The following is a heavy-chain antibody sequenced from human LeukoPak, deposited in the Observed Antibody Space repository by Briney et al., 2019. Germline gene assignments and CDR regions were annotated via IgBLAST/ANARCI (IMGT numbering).Heavy chain of an antibody. D-gene: IGHD6-13*01. CDR3: ARGGIYSQGFDY. J-gene: IGHJ4*02. Sequence: KPGGSLRLSCGASGFTFSDYHMSWIRQAPGKAREGVSYISSSGSTIYYADSVKGRFTISRDNAKNSLYLQMNSLRAEDTAVYYCARGGIYSQGFDYWGQGSLVTVSS. CDR2: ISSSGSTI. V-gene: IGHV3-11*01. CDR1: GFTFSDYH.